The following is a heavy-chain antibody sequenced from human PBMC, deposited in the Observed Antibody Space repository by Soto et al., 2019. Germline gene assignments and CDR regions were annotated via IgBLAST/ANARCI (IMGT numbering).Heavy chain of an antibody. CDR1: GGSVNIGTYY. D-gene: IGHD5-12*01. V-gene: IGHV4-61*01. Sequence: QVQLQESGPGLVKPSETLSLTCTVPGGSVNIGTYYWSWFRQPPGKGLEWIGFIHSSGSTNYNPSLKSLVTMSVDTSKNHFSLKLTSVNAAATAVYSCTRVGDGYKNGHWGQGTLVTVSS. J-gene: IGHJ4*02. CDR2: IHSSGST. CDR3: TRVGDGYKNGH.